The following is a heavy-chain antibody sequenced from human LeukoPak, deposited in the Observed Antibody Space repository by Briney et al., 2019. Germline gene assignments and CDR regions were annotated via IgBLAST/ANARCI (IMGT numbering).Heavy chain of an antibody. CDR3: VKGLDYSSSQMDS. J-gene: IGHJ4*02. CDR2: INTNGANT. CDR1: GFTFKSYA. D-gene: IGHD6-6*01. Sequence: GGSLRLSCSASGFTFKSYAMHWVRQAPGKGLEYVSSINTNGANTYYADSVKGRFTISRDNSRNTVYVQTNSLTPEDTAVYYCVKGLDYSSSQMDSWGQGTLVIVSS. V-gene: IGHV3-64*05.